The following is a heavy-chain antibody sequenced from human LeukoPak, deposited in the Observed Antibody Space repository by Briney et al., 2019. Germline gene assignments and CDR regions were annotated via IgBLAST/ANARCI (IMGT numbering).Heavy chain of an antibody. CDR2: ITGGGDGR. D-gene: IGHD6-19*01. J-gene: IGHJ6*02. CDR3: APSEYSSVVVSGMDV. Sequence: GGSLRLSCAASGFTFNSYAMIWVRQAPGKGLEWVSAITGGGDGRYYADSVKGRFTISRDNSKNTLYLQMNSLRVEDTAVYYCAPSEYSSVVVSGMDVWGQGTTVTVSS. CDR1: GFTFNSYA. V-gene: IGHV3-23*01.